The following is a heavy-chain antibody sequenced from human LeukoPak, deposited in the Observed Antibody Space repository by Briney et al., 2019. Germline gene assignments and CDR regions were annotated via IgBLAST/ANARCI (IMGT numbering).Heavy chain of an antibody. Sequence: ASVKVSCKVSGDTLTKLSMHWVRQTPGKGLEWMGSFDPEDGETVYAQKFQGRVTMTEDTSTDTAYMELTSLRSEDTAVYYCATGPNFDVFTAYYSCFDPWGQGTLVTVSS. V-gene: IGHV1-24*01. D-gene: IGHD3-9*01. J-gene: IGHJ5*02. CDR3: ATGPNFDVFTAYYSCFDP. CDR2: FDPEDGET. CDR1: GDTLTKLS.